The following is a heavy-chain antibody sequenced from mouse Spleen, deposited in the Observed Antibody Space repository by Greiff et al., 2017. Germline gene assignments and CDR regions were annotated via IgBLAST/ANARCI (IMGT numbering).Heavy chain of an antibody. Sequence: EVMLVESGGGLVKPGGSLKLSCAASGFTFSDYYMYWVRQTPEKRLEWVATISDGGSYTYYPDSVKGRFTISRDNAKNNLYLQMSSLKSEDTAMYYCARGRRKDAMDYWGQGTSVTVSS. J-gene: IGHJ4*01. CDR3: ARGRRKDAMDY. CDR1: GFTFSDYY. V-gene: IGHV5-4*02. CDR2: ISDGGSYT.